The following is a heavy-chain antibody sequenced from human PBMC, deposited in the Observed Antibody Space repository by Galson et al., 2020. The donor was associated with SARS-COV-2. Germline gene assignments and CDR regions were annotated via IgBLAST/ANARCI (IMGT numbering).Heavy chain of an antibody. Sequence: GGSLRLSCAASGFTFSDFAMHWVRQVPGKGLEWVSGITWNSDRLIYAESVKGRFTISRDNARKSLYLEMKSLRVEDSALYYCTKGQGLYNSAWINYFDPRGQGTLVTVSS. CDR2: ITWNSDRL. CDR1: GFTFSDFA. CDR3: TKGQGLYNSAWINYFDP. V-gene: IGHV3-9*01. D-gene: IGHD6-19*01. J-gene: IGHJ5*02.